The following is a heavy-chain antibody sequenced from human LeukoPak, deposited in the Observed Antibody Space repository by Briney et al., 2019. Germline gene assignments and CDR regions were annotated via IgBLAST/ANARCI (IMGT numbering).Heavy chain of an antibody. CDR2: IIPIFGTA. CDR3: ARAEVAGIPAAMPLMWYYYYMDV. CDR1: GGTFSSYA. Sequence: SVKVSCKTSGGTFSSYAISWVRQAPGQGLEWMGGIIPIFGTANYAQKFQGRVTITADESTSTAYMELSSLRSEDTAVYYCARAEVAGIPAAMPLMWYYYYMDVWGKGTTVTVSS. D-gene: IGHD2-2*01. J-gene: IGHJ6*03. V-gene: IGHV1-69*01.